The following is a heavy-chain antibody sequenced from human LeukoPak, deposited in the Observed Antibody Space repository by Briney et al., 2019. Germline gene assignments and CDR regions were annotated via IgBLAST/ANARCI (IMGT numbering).Heavy chain of an antibody. CDR2: INPNSGGT. CDR3: ASDHVVGATWLEPPDY. D-gene: IGHD1-26*01. CDR1: GYTFTGYY. Sequence: ASVKVSCKASGYTFTGYYMHWVRQAPGQGLEWMGWINPNSGGTNYAQKFQGRVTMTRDTSISTAYMELSRLRSDDTAVYYCASDHVVGATWLEPPDYWGQGTLVTVSS. J-gene: IGHJ4*02. V-gene: IGHV1-2*02.